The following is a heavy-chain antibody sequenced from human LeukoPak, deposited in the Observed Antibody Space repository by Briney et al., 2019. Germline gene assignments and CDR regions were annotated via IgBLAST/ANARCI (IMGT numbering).Heavy chain of an antibody. CDR1: GFTFSSYG. CDR3: ARDFTNIRGGGYSDN. J-gene: IGHJ4*02. D-gene: IGHD2/OR15-2a*01. Sequence: GRSLRLSCAASGFTFSSYGMHWVRQAPGKGLEWVAVIWFDGGKIYYADSVKGRFTISRDNSKNTLYLQMNSLRAEDTAVYHCARDFTNIRGGGYSDNWGQGTLVTVSS. V-gene: IGHV3-33*01. CDR2: IWFDGGKI.